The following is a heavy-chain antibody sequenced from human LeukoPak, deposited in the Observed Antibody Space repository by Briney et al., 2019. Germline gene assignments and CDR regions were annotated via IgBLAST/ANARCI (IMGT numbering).Heavy chain of an antibody. V-gene: IGHV1-24*01. Sequence: ASVKVSCKVSGYTLTELSMHWVRQAPGKGLEWMGGFDPEDGETIYAQKFQGRVTMTEDTSTATAYMELSSLRSEDTAVYYCAFSGGSGSYNWFEPWGQGTLVTVSS. CDR3: AFSGGSGSYNWFEP. D-gene: IGHD3-10*01. CDR2: FDPEDGET. J-gene: IGHJ5*02. CDR1: GYTLTELS.